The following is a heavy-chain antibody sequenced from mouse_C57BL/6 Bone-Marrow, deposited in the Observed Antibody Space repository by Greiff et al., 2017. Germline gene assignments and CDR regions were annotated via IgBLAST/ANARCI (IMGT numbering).Heavy chain of an antibody. Sequence: QVQLQQPGAELVKPGASVKLSCKASGYTFTSYWLHWVKQRPGQGLAWIGMIHPNSGSNNYNEKFKSKATLTVDKSSSTAYMQLSSLTSEDSAVYYCARRESYYAMDYWGQGNSGTVSS. CDR2: IHPNSGSN. CDR3: ARRESYYAMDY. CDR1: GYTFTSYW. V-gene: IGHV1-64*01. J-gene: IGHJ4*01.